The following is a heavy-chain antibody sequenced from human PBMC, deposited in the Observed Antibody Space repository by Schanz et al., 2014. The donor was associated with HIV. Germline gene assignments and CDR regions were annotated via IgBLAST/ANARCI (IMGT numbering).Heavy chain of an antibody. D-gene: IGHD3-16*02. J-gene: IGHJ4*02. V-gene: IGHV3-23*01. CDR2: ISGSGGRT. CDR3: ARGGKMVTFGGVVAPFDY. CDR1: GFLFSSYG. Sequence: EVQLLESGGGLVQPGGSLRLSCAASGFLFSSYGMSWVRQAAGKGLEWVSSISGSGGRTYHADSVKGRFTISRDNAKNSLYLQMDSLRGEDTAVYYCARGGKMVTFGGVVAPFDYWGQGSLVTVSS.